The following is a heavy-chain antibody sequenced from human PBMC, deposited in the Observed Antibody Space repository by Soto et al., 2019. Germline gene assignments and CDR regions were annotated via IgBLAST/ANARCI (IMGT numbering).Heavy chain of an antibody. J-gene: IGHJ4*02. CDR3: ASTNDYGDYFDY. CDR2: IYHSGST. Sequence: SETLSLTCAVSGGSISSSNWWSWVRQPPGKGLEWIGEIYHSGSTNYNPSLKSRVTISVDKSKNQFSLKLSSVTAADTAVYYCASTNDYGDYFDYWGQGTLVTVS. CDR1: GGSISSSNW. V-gene: IGHV4-4*02. D-gene: IGHD4-17*01.